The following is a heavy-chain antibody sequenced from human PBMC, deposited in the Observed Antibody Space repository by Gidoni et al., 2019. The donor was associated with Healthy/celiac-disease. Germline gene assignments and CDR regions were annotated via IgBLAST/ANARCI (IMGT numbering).Heavy chain of an antibody. V-gene: IGHV1-69*01. Sequence: QVQLVQSGAEGKKPASSVKVSCKASGGTFSSYAIRWVRQAPGQGLEWMGGYTPIFGTANYAQKFQGRVTITADESTSTAYMELSSLRSEDTAVYYCASKNHKWLLSVYGMDVWGQGTTVTVSS. D-gene: IGHD3-3*01. CDR2: YTPIFGTA. J-gene: IGHJ6*02. CDR1: GGTFSSYA. CDR3: ASKNHKWLLSVYGMDV.